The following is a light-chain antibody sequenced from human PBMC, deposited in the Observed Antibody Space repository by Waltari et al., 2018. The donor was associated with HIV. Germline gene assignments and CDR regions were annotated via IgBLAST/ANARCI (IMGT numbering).Light chain of an antibody. CDR2: GAS. J-gene: IGKJ1*01. Sequence: EIVLTQSPGTLSLSPGERATLACRASQSVRSRSLAWYQQNPGQAPRLLIYGASTRATGIPDRFIGSGSGTDFTLTISRLEPEDFAVYYCQQYGSSQTFGQGTKVEIK. CDR1: QSVRSRS. CDR3: QQYGSSQT. V-gene: IGKV3-20*01.